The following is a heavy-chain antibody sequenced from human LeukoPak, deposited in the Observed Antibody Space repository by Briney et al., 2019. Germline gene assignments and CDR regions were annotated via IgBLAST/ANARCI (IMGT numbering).Heavy chain of an antibody. V-gene: IGHV3-21*01. Sequence: GSLRLSCAASGFNFSCYSMNWVRLAPGKGLEWVSSISSSSSYIYYADSVKGRFTISRDNAKNSLYLQMNSLRAEDTAVYYCARVPIDDSSGYYQGRYYYYYYGMDVWGQGTTVTVSS. CDR2: ISSSSSYI. D-gene: IGHD3-22*01. J-gene: IGHJ6*02. CDR1: GFNFSCYS. CDR3: ARVPIDDSSGYYQGRYYYYYYGMDV.